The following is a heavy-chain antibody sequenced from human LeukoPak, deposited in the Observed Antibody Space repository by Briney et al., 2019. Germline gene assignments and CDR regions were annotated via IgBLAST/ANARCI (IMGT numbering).Heavy chain of an antibody. V-gene: IGHV3-23*01. CDR3: AKYGSGWALYYYYYMDV. CDR2: LSGSGSKT. Sequence: GGSLRLSCAASGFAFTNYAMSWVRQAPGKGLEWVSGLSGSGSKTYYADSVKGRFTVSRDNSKNTLYLQMNSLRAEDTAVYYCAKYGSGWALYYYYYMDVWGKGTTVTVSS. CDR1: GFAFTNYA. D-gene: IGHD6-19*01. J-gene: IGHJ6*03.